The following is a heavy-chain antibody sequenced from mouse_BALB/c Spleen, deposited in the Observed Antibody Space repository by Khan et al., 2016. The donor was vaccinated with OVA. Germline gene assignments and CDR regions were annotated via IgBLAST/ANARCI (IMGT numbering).Heavy chain of an antibody. V-gene: IGHV1-18*01. CDR2: ITPNNGGT. D-gene: IGHD1-1*01. CDR1: GYPFTDYN. CDR3: ARGGFGSPFAY. Sequence: VRLQQSGPELVKPGASVKIPCKASGYPFTDYNMDWVKQSHGKSLEWIGDITPNNGGTIYNQKFKGKATLIVDKSSSTAYMELRSLTSEDTAVYYCARGGFGSPFAYWGQGTLVTVSA. J-gene: IGHJ3*01.